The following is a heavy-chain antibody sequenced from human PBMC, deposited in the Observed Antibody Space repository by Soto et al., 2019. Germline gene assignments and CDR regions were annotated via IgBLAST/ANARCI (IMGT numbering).Heavy chain of an antibody. CDR2: ITWNSRVL. Sequence: ESGGRLVQPGRSLRLSCVGTGLNFDDFAMHWVRQAPGKGLEWVSGITWNSRVLAYADSVKGRFTISRDNARNSLYLQMDSLRGEDTALYYCAKGRYDFWSPYYFDSWGQGALVTVSS. V-gene: IGHV3-9*01. D-gene: IGHD3-3*01. CDR3: AKGRYDFWSPYYFDS. J-gene: IGHJ4*02. CDR1: GLNFDDFA.